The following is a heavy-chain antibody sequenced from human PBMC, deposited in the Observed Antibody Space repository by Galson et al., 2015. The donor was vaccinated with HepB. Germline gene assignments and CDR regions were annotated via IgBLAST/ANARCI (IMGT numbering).Heavy chain of an antibody. D-gene: IGHD3-22*01. Sequence: SLRLSCAASGFTFGDYAMSWVRQAPGKGLEWVGFIRSKGYGGTIEYAASVKGRFTISRDDSKSIAYLQMNSLKTEDTAVFYCTSHTPYYHDSRQFLWHDFFADYRAQGTLLTFSS. CDR1: GFTFGDYA. CDR3: TSHTPYYHDSRQFLWHDFFADY. CDR2: IRSKGYGGTI. V-gene: IGHV3-49*04. J-gene: IGHJ4*02.